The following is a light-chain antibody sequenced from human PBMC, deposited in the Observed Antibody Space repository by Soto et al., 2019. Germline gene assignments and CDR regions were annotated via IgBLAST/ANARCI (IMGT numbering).Light chain of an antibody. Sequence: EIVLTQSPGALSVAPGETLSLSCRASEAINNNFVAWYQQRPGQVPRLLMYGASIRVSGVPDRISGRRSGTGFILNIARVEPEDFAVYYCQQYGFSLRTFGQGSKVEI. CDR3: QQYGFSLRT. J-gene: IGKJ1*01. V-gene: IGKV3-20*01. CDR1: EAINNNF. CDR2: GAS.